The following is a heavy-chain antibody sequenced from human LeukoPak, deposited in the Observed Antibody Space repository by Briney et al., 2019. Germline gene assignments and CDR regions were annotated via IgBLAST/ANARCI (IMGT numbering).Heavy chain of an antibody. Sequence: GGSLRLSCAAYGFTFSSYWMHWVRQAPGKGLVWVSRINSDGSSTSYADSVKGRFTISRDNAKNSLYLQMNSLRDEDTAVYYCARVDWMIGAFDIWGQGTMVTVSS. D-gene: IGHD3-22*01. V-gene: IGHV3-74*01. CDR3: ARVDWMIGAFDI. J-gene: IGHJ3*02. CDR2: INSDGSST. CDR1: GFTFSSYW.